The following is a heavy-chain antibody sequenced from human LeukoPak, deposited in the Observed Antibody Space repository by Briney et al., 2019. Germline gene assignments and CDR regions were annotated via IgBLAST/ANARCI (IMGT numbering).Heavy chain of an antibody. CDR2: ISSSSSYI. J-gene: IGHJ6*02. V-gene: IGHV3-21*01. D-gene: IGHD5-24*01. Sequence: GGSLRLSCAASGFTFSSYSMNWVRQAPGKGLEWVSSISSSSSYIYYADSVKGRFTISRDNAKNSLYLQMNSLRAEDTAVYYCARGRDGSYYYYGMDVWGQGTTVTVSS. CDR3: ARGRDGSYYYYGMDV. CDR1: GFTFSSYS.